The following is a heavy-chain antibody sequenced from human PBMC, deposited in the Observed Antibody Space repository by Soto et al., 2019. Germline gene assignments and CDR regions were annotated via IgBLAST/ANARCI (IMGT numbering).Heavy chain of an antibody. J-gene: IGHJ6*02. Sequence: PGESLKISCKGSGYSFTSYWIGWVCQMPGKGLEWMGIIYPGDSDTRYSPSFQGQVTISADKSISTAYLQWSSLKTSDTAMYYCARTRAPGRYYYGMDVWGQGTTVTVSS. CDR1: GYSFTSYW. CDR2: IYPGDSDT. D-gene: IGHD2-15*01. V-gene: IGHV5-51*01. CDR3: ARTRAPGRYYYGMDV.